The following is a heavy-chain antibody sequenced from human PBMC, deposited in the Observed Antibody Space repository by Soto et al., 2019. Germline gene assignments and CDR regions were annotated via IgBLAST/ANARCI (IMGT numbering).Heavy chain of an antibody. Sequence: GASVKVSCKASGYSFTSYAIHWMRQAPGQRLEWMGWINAGNGNTKVPQKFQDRVTISRDTSANTAYMELSGLISEDTALYFCARAPPDYSALDYWGQGTLVTVSS. CDR2: INAGNGNT. CDR1: GYSFTSYA. CDR3: ARAPPDYSALDY. D-gene: IGHD1-26*01. V-gene: IGHV1-3*01. J-gene: IGHJ4*02.